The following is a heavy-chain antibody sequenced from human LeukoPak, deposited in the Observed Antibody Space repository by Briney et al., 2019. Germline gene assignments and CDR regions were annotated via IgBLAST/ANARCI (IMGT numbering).Heavy chain of an antibody. CDR2: ISAYNGNT. D-gene: IGHD3-10*01. V-gene: IGHV1-18*01. Sequence: GASVKVSCKASGYTFTSYGFSWVRQAPGQGLEGMGWISAYNGNTNYAQKLQGRATMTPDPSTSTAYMKLRSLRSDDTAVYYCARDLKDYYGSGSYLWGQGTMVTVSS. J-gene: IGHJ3*01. CDR3: ARDLKDYYGSGSYL. CDR1: GYTFTSYG.